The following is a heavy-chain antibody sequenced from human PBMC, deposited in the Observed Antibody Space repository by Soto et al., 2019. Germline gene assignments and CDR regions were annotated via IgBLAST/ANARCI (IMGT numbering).Heavy chain of an antibody. J-gene: IGHJ4*02. CDR2: IWYDGSNK. D-gene: IGHD6-19*01. CDR3: ARDREQWLVGYYFDY. V-gene: IGHV3-33*01. Sequence: GGSLRLSCAASGFTFSSYGMHWVRQAPGKGLEWVAVIWYDGSNKYYADSVKGRFTISRDNSKDTLDLQMNSLRAEDTAVYYCARDREQWLVGYYFDYWGQGTLVTVSS. CDR1: GFTFSSYG.